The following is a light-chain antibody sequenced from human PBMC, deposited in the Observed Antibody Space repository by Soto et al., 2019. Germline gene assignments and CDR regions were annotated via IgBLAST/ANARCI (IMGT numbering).Light chain of an antibody. J-gene: IGKJ5*01. CDR1: QSVSSY. CDR3: QQRSNWPRIN. Sequence: EIVLTQSPATLSLSPGERATLSCRASQSVSSYLAWYQQKPGQAPRLLIYDASNRATGITARFSGSGSGTDFTLTISSLEPEDFAVYYCQQRSNWPRINFGQGTRLEIK. V-gene: IGKV3-11*01. CDR2: DAS.